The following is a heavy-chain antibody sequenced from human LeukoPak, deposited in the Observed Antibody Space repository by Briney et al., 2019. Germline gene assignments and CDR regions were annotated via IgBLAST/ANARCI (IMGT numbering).Heavy chain of an antibody. V-gene: IGHV3-48*03. CDR1: GFTFSSYE. D-gene: IGHD3-22*01. Sequence: GGSLRLSCAASGFTFSSYEMNWVRQAPGKGLEWVSYISSSGSTIYYADSVKGRFTISRDNAKNSQYLQMNSLRAEDTAVYYCARYYSSGYYYSGYYYGMDDWGQGTTVTVSS. CDR2: ISSSGSTI. CDR3: ARYYSSGYYYSGYYYGMDD. J-gene: IGHJ6*02.